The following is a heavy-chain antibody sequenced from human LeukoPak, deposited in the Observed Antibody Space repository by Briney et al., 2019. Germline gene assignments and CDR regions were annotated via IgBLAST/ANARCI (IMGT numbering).Heavy chain of an antibody. CDR3: ARDWYYYGSGSYYFDY. J-gene: IGHJ4*02. CDR2: IYYSGST. CDR1: GGSFSGYY. D-gene: IGHD3-10*01. V-gene: IGHV4-34*01. Sequence: SETLSLTCAVYGGSFSGYYWSWIRQPPGKGLEWIGSIYYSGSTYYNPSLKSRVTISVDTSKNQFSLKLSSVTAADTAVYYCARDWYYYGSGSYYFDYWGQGTLVTVSS.